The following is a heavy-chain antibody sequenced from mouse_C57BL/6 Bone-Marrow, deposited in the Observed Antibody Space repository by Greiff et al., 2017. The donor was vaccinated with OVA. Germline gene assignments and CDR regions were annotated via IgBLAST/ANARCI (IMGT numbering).Heavy chain of an antibody. Sequence: QVQLKQPGAELVMPGASVKLSCKASGYTFTSYWMHWVKQRPGQGLEWIGKIDPSDSYTNYNQKFKGKSTLTVDKSSSTAYMQLSSLTSEDSAVYYCARFPVITTVVAKDYWGQGTTLTVSS. CDR3: ARFPVITTVVAKDY. J-gene: IGHJ2*01. CDR1: GYTFTSYW. CDR2: IDPSDSYT. D-gene: IGHD1-1*01. V-gene: IGHV1-69*01.